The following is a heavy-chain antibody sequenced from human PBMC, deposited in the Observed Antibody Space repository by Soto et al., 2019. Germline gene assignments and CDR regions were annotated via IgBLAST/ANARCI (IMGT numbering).Heavy chain of an antibody. CDR3: ARGYASGLPGY. CDR2: TYDSGNT. V-gene: IGHV4-30-2*01. Sequence: QLQLQESGSGLVKPSQTLSLTCAVSGGSISSGGYSWNWIRQPPGKGLEWIGYTYDSGNTNFNPSLRSRVSISADRSKNHFSMNLTSVTAADTAVYYCARGYASGLPGYWGQGILVTVSS. J-gene: IGHJ4*02. CDR1: GGSISSGGYS. D-gene: IGHD6-19*01.